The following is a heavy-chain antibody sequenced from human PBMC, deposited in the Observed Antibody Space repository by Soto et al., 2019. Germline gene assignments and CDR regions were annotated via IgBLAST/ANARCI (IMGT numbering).Heavy chain of an antibody. CDR2: IIPILGIA. CDR1: GGTFSSYT. CDR3: ARRWLQSPDKNWYFDL. J-gene: IGHJ2*01. V-gene: IGHV1-69*02. D-gene: IGHD5-12*01. Sequence: QVQLVQSGAEVKKPGSSVKVSCKASGGTFSSYTISWVRQAPGQGLEWMGRIIPILGIANYAQKFQGRFTITADKSTSTAYMERSSLRSEATAVYYCARRWLQSPDKNWYFDLWGRGTLVTVAS.